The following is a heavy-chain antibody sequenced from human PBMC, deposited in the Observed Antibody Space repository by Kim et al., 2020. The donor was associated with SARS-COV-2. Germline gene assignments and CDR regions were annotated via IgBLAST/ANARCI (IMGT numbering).Heavy chain of an antibody. V-gene: IGHV2-5*02. J-gene: IGHJ5*02. CDR1: GFSVSTIGEG. CDR3: VHRSSRSCPDGGNCCDA. CDR2: IYWDDDR. Sequence: SGPTLVNPTQTLTLTCTCSGFSVSTIGEGVGWIRQPPGKALEWLAFIYWDDDRRYRPSLKSRLTITKDTSKNQVVLTMTSMDHVDTGTYYCVHRSSRSCPDGGNCCDAWGQGTLVTVYS. D-gene: IGHD2-2*01.